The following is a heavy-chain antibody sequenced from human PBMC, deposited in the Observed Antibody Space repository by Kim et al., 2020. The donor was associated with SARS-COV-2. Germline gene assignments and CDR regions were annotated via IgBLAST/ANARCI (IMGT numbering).Heavy chain of an antibody. Sequence: YEQKFQGRVTITADKSTSTAYMELSRLRSEDTAVYYCAEQGVRDGYNFGYWGQGTLVTVSS. CDR3: AEQGVRDGYNFGY. D-gene: IGHD5-12*01. V-gene: IGHV1-69*02. J-gene: IGHJ4*02.